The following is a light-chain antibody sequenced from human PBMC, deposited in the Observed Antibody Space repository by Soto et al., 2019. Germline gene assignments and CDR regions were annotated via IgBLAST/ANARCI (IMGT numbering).Light chain of an antibody. CDR2: DAS. V-gene: IGKV3-11*01. Sequence: EIVMTQSPATLSVSPGETATLSCRASQSVSSYLAWYQQKPGQAPRLLIYDASNRATGIPARFSGSGSGTDFTLTISSLEPEDFAVYYCQQRSNWITFGQGTRLEIK. CDR3: QQRSNWIT. J-gene: IGKJ5*01. CDR1: QSVSSY.